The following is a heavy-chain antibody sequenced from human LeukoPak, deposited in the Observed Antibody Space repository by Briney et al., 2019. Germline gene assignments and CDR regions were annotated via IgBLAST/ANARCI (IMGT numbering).Heavy chain of an antibody. J-gene: IGHJ6*02. V-gene: IGHV7-4-1*04. CDR2: INTNTGNP. CDR1: GYTFTSYA. Sequence: ASVKVSCKASGYTFTSYAMNWVRQAPGQGLEWMGWINTNTGNPTYAQGFTGRFVFSLDTSVSMAYLQISSLKAEDTAVYYCATEVFDSSGYYYHHYYGMDVWGQGTTVTVSS. CDR3: ATEVFDSSGYYYHHYYGMDV. D-gene: IGHD3-22*01.